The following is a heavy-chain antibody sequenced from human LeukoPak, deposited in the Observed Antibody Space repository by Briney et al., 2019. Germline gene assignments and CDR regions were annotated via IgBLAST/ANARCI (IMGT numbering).Heavy chain of an antibody. Sequence: ASVKVSCKASGYTFTGYYMHWVRQAPGQGLEWMGWINPNSGGANYAQKFQGRVTMTRDTSISTAYMELSRLRSDDTAVYYCAREGVGATTVVDYWGQGTLVTVSS. V-gene: IGHV1-2*02. CDR2: INPNSGGA. J-gene: IGHJ4*02. CDR3: AREGVGATTVVDY. D-gene: IGHD1-26*01. CDR1: GYTFTGYY.